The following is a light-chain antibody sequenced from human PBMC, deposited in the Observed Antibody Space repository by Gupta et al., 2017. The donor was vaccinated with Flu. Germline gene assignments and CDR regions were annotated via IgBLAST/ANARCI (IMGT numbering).Light chain of an antibody. Sequence: DIVMTQSPLSLPVTPGKPASISSRSSRSLLHSNGYNYLDWQQQKPGQPQQLMIYLGTKRGSGVSDRFSGGGGEKDFTLKSSREEDEDVGVYCGNHDQETLTFGRGTQLEI. V-gene: IGKV2-28*01. CDR3: NHDQETLT. CDR2: LGT. CDR1: RSLLHSNGYNY. J-gene: IGKJ5*01.